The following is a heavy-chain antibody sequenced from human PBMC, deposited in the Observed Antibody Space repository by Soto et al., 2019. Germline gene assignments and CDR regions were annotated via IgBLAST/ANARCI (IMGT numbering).Heavy chain of an antibody. J-gene: IGHJ6*03. CDR1: GGSISSYY. CDR2: IYYSGST. V-gene: IGHV4-59*01. Sequence: SETLSLTCTVSGGSISSYYWSWIRQPPGKGLEWIGYIYYSGSTNYNPSLESRVTISVDTSKNQFSLKLSSVTAADTAVYYCARDTEDIVVVPAAMHYYYYMDVWGKGTTVTAP. CDR3: ARDTEDIVVVPAAMHYYYYMDV. D-gene: IGHD2-2*01.